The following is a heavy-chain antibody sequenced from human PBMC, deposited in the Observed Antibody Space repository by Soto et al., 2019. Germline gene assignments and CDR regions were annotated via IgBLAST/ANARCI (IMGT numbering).Heavy chain of an antibody. V-gene: IGHV3-23*01. CDR3: ARISVLLTTAIFRGGCMDV. J-gene: IGHJ6*02. CDR2: VGGRGGGV. D-gene: IGHD2-2*02. CDR1: GLPFATKA. Sequence: EVQLLESGGAFLLPGGSLRLSCPASGLPFATKALSWVRQAPRKGRGGASGVGGRGGGVSYADSVRGRFTSSRDTSKNTLYLQMNSLRAEDTAVYYCARISVLLTTAIFRGGCMDVWGQGTTVTVSS.